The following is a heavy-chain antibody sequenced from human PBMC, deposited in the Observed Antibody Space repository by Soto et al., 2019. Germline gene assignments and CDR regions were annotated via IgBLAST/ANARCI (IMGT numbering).Heavy chain of an antibody. D-gene: IGHD3-22*01. CDR2: IWYDGSNK. CDR3: ARDPVAGYYYSGKSYFDY. Sequence: LRLSCAESGFTFSSYGMHWVRQAPGKGLEWVAVIWYDGSNKYYADSVKGRFTISRDNSKNTLYLQMNSLRAEDTAVYYCARDPVAGYYYSGKSYFDYWGQGTLVTVSS. CDR1: GFTFSSYG. J-gene: IGHJ4*02. V-gene: IGHV3-33*01.